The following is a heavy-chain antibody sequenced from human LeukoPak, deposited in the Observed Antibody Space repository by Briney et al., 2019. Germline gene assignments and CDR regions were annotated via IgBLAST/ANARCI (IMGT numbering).Heavy chain of an antibody. V-gene: IGHV3-23*01. Sequence: PGGSLRLSCAASGFTFSSYAMSWVRQAPGKGLEWVSAISGSGGSTYYADSVKGRFIFSRDNPKNTLYLQTNSLRAEDTAVYCCVRDVWGDRDSYFDYWGQGTLVTVSS. CDR3: VRDVWGDRDSYFDY. D-gene: IGHD3-16*01. J-gene: IGHJ4*02. CDR1: GFTFSSYA. CDR2: ISGSGGST.